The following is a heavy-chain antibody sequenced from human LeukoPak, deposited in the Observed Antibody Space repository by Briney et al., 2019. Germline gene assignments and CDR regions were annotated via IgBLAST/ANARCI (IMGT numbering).Heavy chain of an antibody. CDR3: ARLRLWSDGGVYTHSGCYFDS. Sequence: SETLSLTCTASGGSISSSSYYWGWIRQPPGKGLEWIGSIYYSGSTYYNPSLKSRVTISVDTSKNQFSLKLSSVTAADPAVYYCARLRLWSDGGVYTHSGCYFDSWGKGTLSPST. V-gene: IGHV4-39*07. CDR2: IYYSGST. CDR1: GGSISSSSYY. D-gene: IGHD3-3*01. J-gene: IGHJ4*02.